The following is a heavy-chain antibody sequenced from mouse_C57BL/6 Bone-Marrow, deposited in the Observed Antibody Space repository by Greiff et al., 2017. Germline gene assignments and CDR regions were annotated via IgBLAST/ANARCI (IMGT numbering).Heavy chain of an antibody. V-gene: IGHV1-82*01. CDR2: IYPGDGDT. CDR3: ARQDYYGSPWFAY. D-gene: IGHD1-1*01. CDR1: GYAFSSSW. J-gene: IGHJ3*01. Sequence: VKLMESGPELVKPGASVKISCKASGYAFSSSWMNWVKQRPGKGLEWIGRIYPGDGDTNYNEKFKGKATLTADKSSSTAYMQLSSLTSEDSAVYFCARQDYYGSPWFAYWGQGTLVTVSA.